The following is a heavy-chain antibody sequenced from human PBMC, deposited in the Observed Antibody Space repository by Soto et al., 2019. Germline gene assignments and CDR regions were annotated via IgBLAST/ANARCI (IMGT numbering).Heavy chain of an antibody. V-gene: IGHV4-59*01. CDR3: ARDYHSGGAFDI. J-gene: IGHJ3*02. CDR1: GGSISSYY. Sequence: TSETLSLTCTVSGGSISSYYWSWIRQPPGKGLEWIGYIYYSGSTNYNPSLKSRVTISVDTSKNQFSLKLSSVTAADTAVYYCARDYHSGGAFDIWGQGTMVTVS. D-gene: IGHD6-19*01. CDR2: IYYSGST.